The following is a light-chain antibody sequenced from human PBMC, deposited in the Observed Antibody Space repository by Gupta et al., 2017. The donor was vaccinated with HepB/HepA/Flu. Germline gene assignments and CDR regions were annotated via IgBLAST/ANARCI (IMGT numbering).Light chain of an antibody. CDR1: NIGSES. CDR3: QVWDRINDHVV. J-gene: IGLJ2*01. Sequence: SYVLAQPPSVSVAPGETARISCGGNNIGSESIHWYQQKPGQAPVLVVDDDSDRPSGIPERFSGSNSGNTATLTISRVEAGDEADYYCQVWDRINDHVVFGGGTKVTVL. V-gene: IGLV3-21*02. CDR2: DDS.